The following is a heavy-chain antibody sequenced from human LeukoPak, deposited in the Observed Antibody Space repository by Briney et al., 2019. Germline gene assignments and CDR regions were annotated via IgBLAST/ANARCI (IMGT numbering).Heavy chain of an antibody. CDR1: GFTFSTYG. J-gene: IGHJ6*03. V-gene: IGHV3-23*01. CDR3: AKGVRLGAITMIRGVRRTYYYMDV. Sequence: GGSLRLSCAASGFTFSTYGMSWVRQAPGKGLEWVSAISDSGGTTYYADSVKGRFTISRGNSKNTLYLQMNSLRDEDTAVYYCAKGVRLGAITMIRGVRRTYYYMDVWGKGTTVTISS. CDR2: ISDSGGTT. D-gene: IGHD3-10*01.